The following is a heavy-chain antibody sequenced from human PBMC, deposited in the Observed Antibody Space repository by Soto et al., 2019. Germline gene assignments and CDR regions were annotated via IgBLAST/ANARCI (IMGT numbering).Heavy chain of an antibody. CDR2: VIPICGTL. J-gene: IGHJ4*02. V-gene: IGHV1-69*06. Sequence: QVQLVQSGSEVQKPGSSVKVSCKSSGGTFGSYAISWVRQAPGQGLEWMGGVIPICGTLHYAQKFHGSVTITAHIPTSTAYLELRTLKSADTAVYNCGKIPWTISIEEEDAIWGQGTLVTVSS. CDR3: GKIPWTISIEEEDAI. D-gene: IGHD2-21*01. CDR1: GGTFGSYA.